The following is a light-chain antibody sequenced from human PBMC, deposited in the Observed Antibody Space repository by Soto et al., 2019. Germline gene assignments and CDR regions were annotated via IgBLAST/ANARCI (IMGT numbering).Light chain of an antibody. J-gene: IGKJ2*01. V-gene: IGKV3-15*01. Sequence: EIVMTQSPATLSVSPGERATLSCRASQSVSSNLAWYQQKPGQAPMLLIYGASTRATGIPARFSGSGSATDITLTIISLQSEDYAVYYYQQYNNRPPYTVGEGTEMEI. CDR1: QSVSSN. CDR3: QQYNNRPPYT. CDR2: GAS.